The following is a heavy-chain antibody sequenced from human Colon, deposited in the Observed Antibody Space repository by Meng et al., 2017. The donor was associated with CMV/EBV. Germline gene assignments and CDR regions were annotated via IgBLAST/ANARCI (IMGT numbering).Heavy chain of an antibody. Sequence: CAGSGLPFSDHYMDWVRQAPGKGLEWIGRSGNKFTSFSTDYAASVQGRFTISRDDSRNSLYLQMNSLKIEDTAVYYCTRLKSGGYSDSWGQGILVSLL. J-gene: IGHJ4*02. V-gene: IGHV3-72*01. CDR1: GLPFSDHY. D-gene: IGHD3-10*01. CDR2: SGNKFTSFST. CDR3: TRLKSGGYSDS.